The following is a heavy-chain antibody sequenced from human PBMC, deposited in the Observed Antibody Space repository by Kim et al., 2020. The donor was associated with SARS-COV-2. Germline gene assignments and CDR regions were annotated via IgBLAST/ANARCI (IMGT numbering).Heavy chain of an antibody. CDR3: VKDRDTSMSPLYFDS. Sequence: GGSLRLSCAGSGFSFSNYALSWVRQTPGKGLEWVSAISNSGSPTYYADPVKGRFTISRDNSKNTLYLQMNGLRAADTAIYYCVKDRDTSMSPLYFDSCGQRTLVTVSA. V-gene: IGHV3-23*01. CDR1: GFSFSNYA. D-gene: IGHD5-18*01. J-gene: IGHJ4*02. CDR2: ISNSGSPT.